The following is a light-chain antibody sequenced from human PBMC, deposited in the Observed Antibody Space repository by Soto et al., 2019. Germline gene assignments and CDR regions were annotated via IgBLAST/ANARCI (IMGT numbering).Light chain of an antibody. V-gene: IGKV3-15*01. CDR2: GAS. CDR1: QSVSSN. Sequence: EIVMTQSPATLSVSPGERATLSCRASQSVSSNLAWYQQKPGQAPRLLIYGASTRAAGIPARFSGSVSGTEFTLTISSLQSEDFAVYYCQQHNDWPRITFGQGTRLEIK. CDR3: QQHNDWPRIT. J-gene: IGKJ5*01.